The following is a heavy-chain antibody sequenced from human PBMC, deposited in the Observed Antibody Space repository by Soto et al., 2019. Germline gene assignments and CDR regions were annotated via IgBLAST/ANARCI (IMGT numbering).Heavy chain of an antibody. V-gene: IGHV4-39*01. D-gene: IGHD3-10*01. CDR1: GVSISSSNYH. CDR2: IYYTGST. J-gene: IGHJ4*02. CDR3: ARHESHSQSSGTYLDY. Sequence: NPSETLSLTCTVSGVSISSSNYHWGWIRQPPGKGLEWIGSIYYTGSTHYNPSLKSRVTVSADTSKNQFSLRLSSVIAADTAVYYCARHESHSQSSGTYLDYWGQGTLVTVPQ.